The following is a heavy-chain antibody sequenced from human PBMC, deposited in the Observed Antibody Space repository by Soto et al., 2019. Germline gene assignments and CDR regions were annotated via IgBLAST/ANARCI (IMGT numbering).Heavy chain of an antibody. CDR2: IKSKTDGGTT. J-gene: IGHJ6*02. CDR1: GFTFSNAW. Sequence: EVQLVESGGGLVKPGGSLRLSCAASGFTFSNAWMSWVRQAPGKGLEWVGRIKSKTDGGTTDYAAPVKGRFTISRDDSKNTLYLQMNSLKTEDTAVYYCTTYYCSGGSCYFYYYYGMDVWGQGTTVTVSS. V-gene: IGHV3-15*01. CDR3: TTYYCSGGSCYFYYYYGMDV. D-gene: IGHD2-15*01.